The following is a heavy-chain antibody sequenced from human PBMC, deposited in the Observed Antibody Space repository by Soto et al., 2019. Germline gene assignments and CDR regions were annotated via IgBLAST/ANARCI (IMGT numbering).Heavy chain of an antibody. V-gene: IGHV4-59*11. D-gene: IGHD6-19*01. CDR3: ATLTLADYFDS. Sequence: SETLSLTCNVSGDSISTHYWSWIRQPPGKGLEWIGYLSYSGSANYNPSLESRVTISVDTSKNQVSLKLHSVTAADTAVYYCATLTLADYFDSWGQGNLVTVSS. CDR2: LSYSGSA. CDR1: GDSISTHY. J-gene: IGHJ4*02.